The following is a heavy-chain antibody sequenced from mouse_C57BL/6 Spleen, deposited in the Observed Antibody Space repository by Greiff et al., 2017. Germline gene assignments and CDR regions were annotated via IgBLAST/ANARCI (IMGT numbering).Heavy chain of an antibody. J-gene: IGHJ4*01. Sequence: VQLQQPGAELVMPGASVKLSCKASGYTFTSYWMHWVKQRPGQGLEWIGEIDPSDSYTNYNQKFKGKSTLTVDKSSSTAYMQLSSLTSEDSAVYYCARREGQYAMDYWGQGTSVTVSS. V-gene: IGHV1-69*01. D-gene: IGHD3-3*01. CDR2: IDPSDSYT. CDR1: GYTFTSYW. CDR3: ARREGQYAMDY.